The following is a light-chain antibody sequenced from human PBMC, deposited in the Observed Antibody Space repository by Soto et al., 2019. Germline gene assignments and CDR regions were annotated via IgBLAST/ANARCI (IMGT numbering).Light chain of an antibody. Sequence: EIVMRQTPATLSVSPGEGASLSCRASQSVSTHLAWYQQIPGQAPRLLIYGTSTRAAGIPARFSGRGSGTEFTFTCSSLQSEDFAVYHCQQYHDWPITLGQGTRLEI. J-gene: IGKJ5*01. CDR3: QQYHDWPIT. V-gene: IGKV3-15*01. CDR1: QSVSTH. CDR2: GTS.